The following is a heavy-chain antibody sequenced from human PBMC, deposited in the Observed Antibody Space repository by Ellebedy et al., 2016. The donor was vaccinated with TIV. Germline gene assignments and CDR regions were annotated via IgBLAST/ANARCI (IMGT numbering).Heavy chain of an antibody. CDR2: ISSSSSYI. D-gene: IGHD2/OR15-2a*01. V-gene: IGHV3-21*04. Sequence: GGSLRLSCAASGFTFSSYAMSWVRQAPGKGLEWVSSISSSSSYIYYADSVKGRFTISRDNAKNSLYLQMNSLRSEDTAVYYCARDLSFDYWGQGTLVTVSS. CDR3: ARDLSFDY. CDR1: GFTFSSYA. J-gene: IGHJ4*02.